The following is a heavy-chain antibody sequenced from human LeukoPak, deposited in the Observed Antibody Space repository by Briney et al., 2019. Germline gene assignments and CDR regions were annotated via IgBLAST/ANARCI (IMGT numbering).Heavy chain of an antibody. CDR2: IKQDGREK. CDR3: ARENVYDFWSGYYYYYYYMDV. Sequence: PGGSLRLSCAASGFTFSSYWMSWVRQAPGKGLEWVANIKQDGREKYHVDSVKGRFAISRDNAKNSLYLQMNSLRAEDTAVYYCARENVYDFWSGYYYYYYYMDVWGKGTTVTVSS. CDR1: GFTFSSYW. D-gene: IGHD3-3*01. V-gene: IGHV3-7*01. J-gene: IGHJ6*03.